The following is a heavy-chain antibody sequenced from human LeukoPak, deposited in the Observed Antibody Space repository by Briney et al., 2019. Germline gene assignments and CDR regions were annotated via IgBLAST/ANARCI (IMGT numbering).Heavy chain of an antibody. J-gene: IGHJ3*02. CDR2: ISGSGGST. V-gene: IGHV3-23*01. CDR3: AKDNRIVVVVAATNSDAFDI. CDR1: GFTFSSYA. D-gene: IGHD2-15*01. Sequence: GGSLRLSCAASGFTFSSYAMSWVRQAPGKGLEWVSGISGSGGSTYYADSVKGRFTISRDNSKNTLYLQMNSLRAEDTAVYYCAKDNRIVVVVAATNSDAFDIWGQGTMVTVSS.